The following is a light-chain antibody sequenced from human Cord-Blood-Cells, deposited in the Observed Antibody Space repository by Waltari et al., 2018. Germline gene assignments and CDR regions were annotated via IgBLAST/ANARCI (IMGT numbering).Light chain of an antibody. CDR2: AAS. J-gene: IGKJ5*01. V-gene: IGKV1-9*01. Sequence: DIQLTQSPSFLSASVGDRVTIPCRASQGISSYLAWYQQKPGKGPKLLIYAASTLQSGVRSRCSGSGSGVGVTLAISSLQPEELATDDCEQLESYRFFGQGQRLEIK. CDR1: QGISSY. CDR3: EQLESYRF.